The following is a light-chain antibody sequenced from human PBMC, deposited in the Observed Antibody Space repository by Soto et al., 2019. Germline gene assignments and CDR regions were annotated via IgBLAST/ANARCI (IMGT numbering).Light chain of an antibody. Sequence: VFTQSPDTLSLSPGARATLSCRASQSVSSSYLAWYKQKPGQAPRLLIYGESSRATGIQDRFSGIGSGTDFTLTISRLEPEEVAVDYCKQYGSSRTCGQGTKVEIK. CDR3: KQYGSSRT. CDR2: GES. J-gene: IGKJ1*01. CDR1: QSVSSSY. V-gene: IGKV3-20*01.